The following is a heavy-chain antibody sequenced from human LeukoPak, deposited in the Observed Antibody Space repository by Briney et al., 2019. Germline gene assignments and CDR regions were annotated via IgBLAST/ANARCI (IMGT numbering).Heavy chain of an antibody. CDR3: ARDGTSTDDY. CDR2: ISGNNDNP. J-gene: IGHJ4*02. Sequence: ASVKVSCKTSGYTFSNFGINWVRQAPGQGLEWMGWISGNNDNPNYGQKFQGRLTVTTDTSTSTAYMELRNLRFDDKAVYYCARDGTSTDDYWGQGTLVTVSS. V-gene: IGHV1-18*01. CDR1: GYTFSNFG. D-gene: IGHD2-2*01.